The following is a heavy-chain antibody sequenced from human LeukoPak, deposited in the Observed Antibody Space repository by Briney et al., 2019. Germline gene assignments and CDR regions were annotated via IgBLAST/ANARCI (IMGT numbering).Heavy chain of an antibody. D-gene: IGHD3-10*01. V-gene: IGHV3-23*01. Sequence: GGSLRLSCAASGFTFSSYTMSWVRQAPGKGLEWVSAISGNGGSTYYADSVKGRFTISRDNSKNTLYLQMNSLRAEDTAVYYCASRGSGSYPHDYWGQGTLVIVSS. CDR2: ISGNGGST. CDR1: GFTFSSYT. J-gene: IGHJ4*02. CDR3: ASRGSGSYPHDY.